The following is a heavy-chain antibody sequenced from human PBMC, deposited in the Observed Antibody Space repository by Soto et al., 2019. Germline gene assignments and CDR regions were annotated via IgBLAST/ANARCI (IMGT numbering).Heavy chain of an antibody. J-gene: IGHJ6*03. Sequence: SETLSLTCTVSGGSISSGGYYWSWIRQHPGKGLEWIGYIYHSGSTYYNPSLKSRVTISVDTSKNQFSLKLSSVTAADTAVYYCARHIAAAGTGYYYYYYYMDVWGKGTTVTVSS. D-gene: IGHD6-13*01. CDR3: ARHIAAAGTGYYYYYYYMDV. V-gene: IGHV4-31*03. CDR2: IYHSGST. CDR1: GGSISSGGYY.